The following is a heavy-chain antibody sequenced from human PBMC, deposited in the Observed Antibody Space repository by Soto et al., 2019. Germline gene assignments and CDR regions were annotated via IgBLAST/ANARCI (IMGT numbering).Heavy chain of an antibody. CDR2: ISYDGSNK. CDR3: ATDVQPSPIRWPPFDH. Sequence: LRLSCAASGFTFSSYAMHWVRQAPGKGLEWVAVISYDGSNKYYADSVKGRFTISRDNSKNTLYLQMNSLRAEDTAVYYCATDVQPSPIRWPPFDHWGPGTLVTVSS. V-gene: IGHV3-30-3*01. J-gene: IGHJ4*02. D-gene: IGHD2-2*01. CDR1: GFTFSSYA.